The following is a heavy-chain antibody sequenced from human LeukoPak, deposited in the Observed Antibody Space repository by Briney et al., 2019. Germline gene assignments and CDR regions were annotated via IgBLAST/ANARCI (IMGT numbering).Heavy chain of an antibody. CDR2: ITSSGSTI. Sequence: GGSLRLSCAASGFTFSSFEMNWVRQAPGKGLEWVSYITSSGSTIYYAGSVKGRFSISRDNSKNTLYLQMNSLRAEDTAVYYCAKDSVKVTTIRRVPHYMDVWGKGTTVTISS. CDR3: AKDSVKVTTIRRVPHYMDV. D-gene: IGHD5-12*01. V-gene: IGHV3-48*03. CDR1: GFTFSSFE. J-gene: IGHJ6*03.